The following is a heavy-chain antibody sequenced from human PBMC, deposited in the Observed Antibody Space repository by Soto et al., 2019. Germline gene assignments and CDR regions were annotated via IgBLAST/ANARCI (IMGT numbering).Heavy chain of an antibody. D-gene: IGHD3-10*01. V-gene: IGHV4-59*01. Sequence: PSQTLSLTCTVSGGSISSYHWSWIRQPPGKGLEWIGYIYYSGSTNYNPSLKSRVTISVDTSKNQFSLKLSSVTAADTAVYYCARVVTMVRGVIINQGDWFDPWGQGTLVTVSS. J-gene: IGHJ5*02. CDR3: ARVVTMVRGVIINQGDWFDP. CDR1: GGSISSYH. CDR2: IYYSGST.